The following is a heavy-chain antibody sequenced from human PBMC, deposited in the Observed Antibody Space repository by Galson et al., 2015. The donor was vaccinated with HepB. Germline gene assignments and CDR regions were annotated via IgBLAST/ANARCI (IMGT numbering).Heavy chain of an antibody. CDR1: GFTFSSYG. V-gene: IGHV3-30*18. CDR2: ISYDGSNK. D-gene: IGHD4-23*01. CDR3: AKDSLPYYGEPTTVEFYYGMDV. J-gene: IGHJ6*02. Sequence: SLRLSCAASGFTFSSYGMHWVRQAPGKGLEWVAVISYDGSNKYYADSVKGRFTISRDNSKNTLYLQMNSLRAEDTAVYYCAKDSLPYYGEPTTVEFYYGMDVWGQGTTATVSS.